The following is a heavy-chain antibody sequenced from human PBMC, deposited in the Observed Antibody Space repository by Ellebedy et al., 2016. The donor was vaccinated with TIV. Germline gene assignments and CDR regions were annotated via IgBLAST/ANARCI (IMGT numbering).Heavy chain of an antibody. CDR1: GYTFIGHY. V-gene: IGHV1-2*02. CDR2: INPKNGDT. D-gene: IGHD5/OR15-5a*01. CDR3: TRDLTNIVSGDY. Sequence: AASVKVSCKASGYTFIGHYMHWVRQAPGQGLEWMGWINPKNGDTSYAQKFQGRVTVTRDTSTSTAFLELSRLRSDDTAVYYCTRDLTNIVSGDYWGQGTLVTVSS. J-gene: IGHJ4*02.